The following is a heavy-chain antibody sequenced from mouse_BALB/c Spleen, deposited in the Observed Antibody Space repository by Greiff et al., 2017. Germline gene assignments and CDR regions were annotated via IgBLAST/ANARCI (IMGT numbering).Heavy chain of an antibody. CDR2: IYPGDGDT. CDR1: GYTFTSYW. CDR3: ASTYDYDEFAD. V-gene: IGHV1-87*01. J-gene: IGHJ3*01. D-gene: IGHD2-4*01. Sequence: QVQLQQSGAELARPGASVKLSCKASGYTFTSYWMQWVKQRPGQGLEWIGAIYPGDGDTRYTQKFKGKATLTADKSSSTAYMQLSSLASEDSAVYYCASTYDYDEFADWGQGTLVTVSA.